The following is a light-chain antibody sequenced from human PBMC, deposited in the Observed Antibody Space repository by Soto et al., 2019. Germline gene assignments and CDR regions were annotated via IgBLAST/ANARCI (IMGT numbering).Light chain of an antibody. J-gene: IGKJ1*01. Sequence: EIVLTQSPATLSLSAGERATLSCRASQSVSSYLAWYQQKPGQAPGLLIYDASNRATGIPARFSGSGSGTDFTLTISSLEPEDFAVYYCQQRSNWPGTFGQGTKVDIK. CDR3: QQRSNWPGT. V-gene: IGKV3-11*01. CDR1: QSVSSY. CDR2: DAS.